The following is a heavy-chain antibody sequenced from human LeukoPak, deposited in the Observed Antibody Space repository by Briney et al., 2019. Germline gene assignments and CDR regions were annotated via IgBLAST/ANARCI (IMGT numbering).Heavy chain of an antibody. J-gene: IGHJ4*02. CDR2: ISGSGGST. D-gene: IGHD2-15*01. CDR1: GFTFSSYA. Sequence: GGSLRLSCAASGFTFSSYAMSWVRQAPGKGLEWVSAISGSGGSTYYADSMKGRFTISRDNSKNTLYLQMNSLRAEDTAVYYCAKSHCSGGSCYSGYFDYWGQGTLVTVSS. V-gene: IGHV3-23*01. CDR3: AKSHCSGGSCYSGYFDY.